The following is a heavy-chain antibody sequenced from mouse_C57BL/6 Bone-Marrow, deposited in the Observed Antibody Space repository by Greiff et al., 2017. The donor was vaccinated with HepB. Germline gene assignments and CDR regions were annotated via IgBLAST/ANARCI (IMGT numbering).Heavy chain of an antibody. D-gene: IGHD4-1*01. CDR3: TRGTGTGVYFDY. J-gene: IGHJ2*01. V-gene: IGHV5-9-1*02. Sequence: EVNVVESGEGLVKPGGSLKLSCAASGFTFSSYAMSWVRQTPEKRLEWVAYISSGGDYIYYADTVKGRFTISRDNARNTLYLQMSSLKSEDTAMYYCTRGTGTGVYFDYWGQGTTLTVSS. CDR1: GFTFSSYA. CDR2: ISSGGDYI.